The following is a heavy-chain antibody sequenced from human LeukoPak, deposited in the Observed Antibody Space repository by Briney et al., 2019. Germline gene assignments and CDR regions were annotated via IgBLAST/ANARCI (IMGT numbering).Heavy chain of an antibody. Sequence: GGSLRLSCAASGFTFSSYSMNWVRQAPGKGLEWVANIKQDGSEKYYVDSVKGRFTISRDNAENSLYLQMNSLRAEDTAVYYCARSHRSFASGSGDFWGQGTLVTVSS. CDR3: ARSHRSFASGSGDF. CDR1: GFTFSSYS. J-gene: IGHJ4*02. V-gene: IGHV3-7*05. D-gene: IGHD3-10*01. CDR2: IKQDGSEK.